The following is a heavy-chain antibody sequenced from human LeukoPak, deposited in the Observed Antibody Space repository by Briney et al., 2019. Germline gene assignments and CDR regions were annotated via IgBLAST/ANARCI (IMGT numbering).Heavy chain of an antibody. CDR1: GYTFTSYD. Sequence: GASVKVSCKASGYTFTSYDINWVRQATGQGLEWMGWMNPNSGNTGYAQKFQGRVTVTRNTSISTAYMELSSLRSEDTAVYYCARAYGSGSYNWFGPWGQGTLVTVSS. CDR2: MNPNSGNT. V-gene: IGHV1-8*01. J-gene: IGHJ5*02. D-gene: IGHD3-10*01. CDR3: ARAYGSGSYNWFGP.